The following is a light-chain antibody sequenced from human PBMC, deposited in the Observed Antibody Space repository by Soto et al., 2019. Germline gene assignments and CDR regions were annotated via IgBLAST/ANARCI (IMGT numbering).Light chain of an antibody. V-gene: IGKV1-33*01. CDR2: DAS. J-gene: IGKJ5*01. CDR3: QQSDSLPIT. Sequence: DIQMTQSPSSXSASVGDRVTITCRASQDISNYLNWYQQRPGKAPKRLIYDASNLERGVPSRFSGTRSGTHFTFAITSLQPDDVATYYCQQSDSLPITFRQGTRLEI. CDR1: QDISNY.